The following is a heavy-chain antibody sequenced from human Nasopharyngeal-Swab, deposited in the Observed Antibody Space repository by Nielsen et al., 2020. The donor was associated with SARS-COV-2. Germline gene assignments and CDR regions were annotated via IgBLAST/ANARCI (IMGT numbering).Heavy chain of an antibody. V-gene: IGHV4-59*01. CDR2: IYYSGST. CDR1: GGSISSYY. CDR3: ARDVYDSSGYYYQDY. J-gene: IGHJ4*02. Sequence: GSLRLSCTVSGGSISSYYWRWIRQPPGKGLEWIGYIYYSGSTNYNPSLKSRVTISVDTSKNQFSLKLSSVTAADTAVYYCARDVYDSSGYYYQDYWGQGTLVTVSS. D-gene: IGHD3-22*01.